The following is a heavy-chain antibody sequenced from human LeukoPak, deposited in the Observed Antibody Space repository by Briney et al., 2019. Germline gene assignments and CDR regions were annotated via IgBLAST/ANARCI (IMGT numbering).Heavy chain of an antibody. D-gene: IGHD1-26*01. CDR3: ARGANTHFDY. Sequence: GRSLRLSCGASGFTFSSYGVHWVRQAPGKGLEWVAVISDDGRKKYYADSVKGRFTISRDNSKNTLYLQMNSLTAGDTAVYYCARGANTHFDYWGQGILVTVSS. CDR2: ISDDGRKK. J-gene: IGHJ4*02. V-gene: IGHV3-30*03. CDR1: GFTFSSYG.